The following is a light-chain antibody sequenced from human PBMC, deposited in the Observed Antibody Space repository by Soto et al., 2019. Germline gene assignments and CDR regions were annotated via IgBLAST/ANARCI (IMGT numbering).Light chain of an antibody. CDR2: GAS. J-gene: IGKJ1*01. CDR3: QQYNNWPPT. CDR1: QSVSSD. V-gene: IGKV3-15*01. Sequence: EIVLTQSPATLSVSPGERATLSCRASQSVSSDLGWYQQKPGPAPRLLIYGASTRASGIPARFSGSGSGTEFTLTISSLQSEYVAFYYCQQYNNWPPTFGQGTKVEIK.